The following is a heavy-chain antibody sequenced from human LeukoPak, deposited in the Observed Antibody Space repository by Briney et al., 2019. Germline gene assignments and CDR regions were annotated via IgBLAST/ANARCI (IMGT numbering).Heavy chain of an antibody. V-gene: IGHV4-30-2*01. J-gene: IGHJ3*02. Sequence: SQTLSLTCAVSGGSISSDGYSWSWIRQPPGKGLEWIGYIYHSGSTYYNPSLKSRVTISVDTSKNQLSLKLSSVTAADTAVYYCARDASTSNAFDIWGQGTMVTVSS. CDR3: ARDASTSNAFDI. CDR2: IYHSGST. CDR1: GGSISSDGYS. D-gene: IGHD2-2*01.